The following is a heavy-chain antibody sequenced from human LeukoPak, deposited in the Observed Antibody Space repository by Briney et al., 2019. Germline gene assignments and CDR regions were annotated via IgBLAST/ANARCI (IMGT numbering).Heavy chain of an antibody. CDR1: GGSFSGDY. Sequence: SETLSLTCAVYGGSFSGDYWSWIRQPPGKGLEWIGEINHSGSTNYNPSLKSRVTISVDTSKNQFSLKLSSVTAADTAVYYCARSLAYYDFWSGNSVFYYYYMDVWGKGTTVTVSS. D-gene: IGHD3-3*01. CDR2: INHSGST. CDR3: ARSLAYYDFWSGNSVFYYYYMDV. V-gene: IGHV4-34*01. J-gene: IGHJ6*03.